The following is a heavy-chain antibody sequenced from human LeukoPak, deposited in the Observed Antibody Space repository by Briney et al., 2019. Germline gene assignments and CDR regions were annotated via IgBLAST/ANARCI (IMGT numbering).Heavy chain of an antibody. J-gene: IGHJ4*02. CDR1: GFTFSSYA. CDR3: AKEFLYFDY. Sequence: AGGSLRLSCAASGFTFSSYAMSWVRQAPGKGLEWVSAISGSGGSTYDADCVKGRFTISRDHSNNTLYLQMNSLRAEHTAVYYCAKEFLYFDYWGQGTLVTVSS. V-gene: IGHV3-23*01. CDR2: ISGSGGST.